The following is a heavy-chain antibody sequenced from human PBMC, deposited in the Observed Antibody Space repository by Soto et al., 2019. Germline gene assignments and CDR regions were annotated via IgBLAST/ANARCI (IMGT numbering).Heavy chain of an antibody. CDR1: GFTFSNFE. Sequence: GGSLRLSCAASGFTFSNFEMHWVRQAPGKVLEWVSYINTAGSTKYYAESVKRRFTISRDNARNSLFLQMNSLRAEDAAVYYCARAECSSPACLTAYYSYGSDVWGQGATVTVSS. CDR3: ARAECSSPACLTAYYSYGSDV. CDR2: INTAGSTK. V-gene: IGHV3-48*03. J-gene: IGHJ6*02. D-gene: IGHD2-15*01.